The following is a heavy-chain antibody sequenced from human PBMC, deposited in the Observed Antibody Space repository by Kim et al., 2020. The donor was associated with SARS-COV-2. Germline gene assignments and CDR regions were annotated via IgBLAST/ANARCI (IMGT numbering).Heavy chain of an antibody. Sequence: ESVMRRFPISRDHSKNTVYLQMTSLSDEDTAIYYCARHKTAGNYKSPFDYWGQGPLVTVSS. CDR3: ARHKTAGNYKSPFDY. J-gene: IGHJ4*02. D-gene: IGHD1-1*01. V-gene: IGHV3-53*01.